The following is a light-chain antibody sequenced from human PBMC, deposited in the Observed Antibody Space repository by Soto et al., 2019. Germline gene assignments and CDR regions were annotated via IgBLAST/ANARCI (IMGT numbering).Light chain of an antibody. J-gene: IGKJ1*01. Sequence: DIQMTQSPSTLSASVGDRVTITCRASQSISSWLAWYQQKPGKAPKLLIYKASSLESGVPSRFSGSGSGTEFTLTISSLQPDDFATYYCQQANSFPPTFGQGTKV. V-gene: IGKV1-5*03. CDR3: QQANSFPPT. CDR1: QSISSW. CDR2: KAS.